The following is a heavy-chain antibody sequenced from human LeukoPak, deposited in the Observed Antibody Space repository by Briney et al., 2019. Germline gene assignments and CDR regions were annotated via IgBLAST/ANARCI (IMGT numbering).Heavy chain of an antibody. D-gene: IGHD1-1*01. V-gene: IGHV3-21*01. CDR1: GFTFSSYS. CDR2: ISSSSSYI. Sequence: GGSLRLSCAASGFTFSSYSMNWVRQAPGKGLXXXSSISSSSSYIYYADSVKGRFTISRDNAKNSLYLQMNSLGAEDTAVYYCARAGERHDAFDIWGQGTMVTVSS. CDR3: ARAGERHDAFDI. J-gene: IGHJ3*02.